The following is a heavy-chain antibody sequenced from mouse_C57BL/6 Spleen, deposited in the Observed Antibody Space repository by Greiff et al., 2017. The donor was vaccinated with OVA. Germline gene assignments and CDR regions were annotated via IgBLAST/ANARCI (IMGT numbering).Heavy chain of an antibody. D-gene: IGHD2-5*01. CDR2: FNPNIGGT. CDR3: ARGIYSRFAD. V-gene: IGHV1-22*01. J-gene: IGHJ3*01. Sequence: VQLKESGPELVKPGASVKMSCKASGYTFTDSNMHWLKQSHGKSLEWIGYFNPNIGGTSNNQKFKGKATLTVNKSSSTAYMELRSLTSEDSAVYYCARGIYSRFADWGKGTLVTVSA. CDR1: GYTFTDSN.